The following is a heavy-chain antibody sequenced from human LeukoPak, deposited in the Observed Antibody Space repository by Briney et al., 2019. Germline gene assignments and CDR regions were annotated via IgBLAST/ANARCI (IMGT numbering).Heavy chain of an antibody. CDR3: ARGLGSSSGFDY. Sequence: ASVKVSCKASGYTFTSYGINWVRQATGQGLEWMGWMNPNSGNTGYAQKFQGRVTITRNTSISTAYMELSSLRSEDTAVYYCARGLGSSSGFDYWGQGTLVTVSS. D-gene: IGHD6-6*01. J-gene: IGHJ4*02. CDR2: MNPNSGNT. V-gene: IGHV1-8*03. CDR1: GYTFTSYG.